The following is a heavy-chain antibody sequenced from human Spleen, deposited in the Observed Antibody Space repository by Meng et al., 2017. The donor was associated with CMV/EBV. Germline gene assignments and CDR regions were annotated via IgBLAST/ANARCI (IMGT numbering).Heavy chain of an antibody. Sequence: ASVKVSCKASGYTFTGYRIHWVRQAPGQGLVWMGWINPNNGGTNYAQKFQGRVTMTRDTSISTAHMELNRLTFDDTAMYYCASRISYYDLWSGYIVWGQGTQVTVSS. CDR1: GYTFTGYR. CDR2: INPNNGGT. V-gene: IGHV1-2*02. D-gene: IGHD3-3*01. CDR3: ASRISYYDLWSGYIV. J-gene: IGHJ4*02.